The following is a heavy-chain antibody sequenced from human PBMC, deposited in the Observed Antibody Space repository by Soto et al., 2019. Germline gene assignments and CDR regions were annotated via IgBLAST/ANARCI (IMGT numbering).Heavy chain of an antibody. V-gene: IGHV3-23*01. Sequence: GGSLRLSCAASGFTFSSYAMSWVRQAPGKGLEWVSAISGSGGSTYYADSVKGRFTISRDNSKNTLYLQRNSLRAEDTAVYYCAKDGGYCTNGVCPNPVFYYYYYYMDVWGKGTTVTVSS. J-gene: IGHJ6*03. CDR1: GFTFSSYA. D-gene: IGHD2-8*01. CDR3: AKDGGYCTNGVCPNPVFYYYYYYMDV. CDR2: ISGSGGST.